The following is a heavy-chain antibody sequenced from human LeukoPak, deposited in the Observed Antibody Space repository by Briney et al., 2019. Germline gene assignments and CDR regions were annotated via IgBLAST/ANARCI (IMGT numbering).Heavy chain of an antibody. J-gene: IGHJ5*02. D-gene: IGHD6-19*01. V-gene: IGHV3-30*18. CDR3: AKGRAKRQWLVPSDP. CDR1: GFTFSGYG. Sequence: GGSLRLSCAASGFTFSGYGMHWVRQAPGKGLEWVAVISYDGSNKYYADSVKGRFTISRDNSKNTLYLQMNSLRAEDTAVYYCAKGRAKRQWLVPSDPWGQGTLVTVSS. CDR2: ISYDGSNK.